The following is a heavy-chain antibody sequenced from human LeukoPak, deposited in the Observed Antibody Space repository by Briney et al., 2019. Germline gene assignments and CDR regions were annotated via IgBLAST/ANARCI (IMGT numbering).Heavy chain of an antibody. CDR1: GYTFINYG. V-gene: IGHV1-18*01. J-gene: IGHJ4*02. CDR3: ARDGYFDY. CDR2: ISANNGNT. Sequence: ASVEVSCKASGYTFINYGIAWVRQAPGQGLEWMGWISANNGNTNYAQKLQGRVTMTTDTSSSTAYMELRSLRSDDTAVYYCARDGYFDYWGQGTLVTVSS.